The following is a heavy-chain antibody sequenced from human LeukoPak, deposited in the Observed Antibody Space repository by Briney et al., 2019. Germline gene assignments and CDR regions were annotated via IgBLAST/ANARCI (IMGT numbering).Heavy chain of an antibody. CDR3: AKDYSSRWYGTYYYYYGMDV. CDR1: GFAFDDYA. J-gene: IGHJ6*02. Sequence: PGRSLRLSCAASGFAFDDYAMHWVRQAPGKGLEWVSGISWNSSSIGYADSVRGRFTISRDNAKNSLYLQMNSLRPEDTALYYCAKDYSSRWYGTYYYYYGMDVWGQGTTVTVSS. V-gene: IGHV3-9*01. CDR2: ISWNSSSI. D-gene: IGHD6-13*01.